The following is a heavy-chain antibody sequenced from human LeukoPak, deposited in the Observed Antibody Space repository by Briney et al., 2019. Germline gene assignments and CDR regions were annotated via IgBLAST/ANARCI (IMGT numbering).Heavy chain of an antibody. D-gene: IGHD3-10*01. CDR3: AREVLGWEYYFDY. CDR1: GFTVSSNY. V-gene: IGHV3-66*01. Sequence: GGSLRLSCAASGFTVSSNYMSWVRQAPGKGLEWVSVIYSGGSTYYADSVKGRFTISRDNSKNTLYLQMNSLRAEDTAVYYCAREVLGWEYYFDYWGQGTLVTVSS. CDR2: IYSGGST. J-gene: IGHJ4*02.